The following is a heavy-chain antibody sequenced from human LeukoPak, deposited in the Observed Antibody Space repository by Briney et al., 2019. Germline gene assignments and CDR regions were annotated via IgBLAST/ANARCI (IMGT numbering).Heavy chain of an antibody. D-gene: IGHD3-10*01. J-gene: IGHJ4*02. V-gene: IGHV3-64D*06. CDR2: ISSNGGST. CDR1: GFTFSSYA. CDR3: VKAKGLLLLWFGESDS. Sequence: GGSLRLSCSASGFTFSSYAMHWVRQAPGKGLEYVSAISSNGGSTYYADSVKGRFTISRDNSKNTLYLQMSSLRAEDTAVYYCVKAKGLLLLWFGESDSWGQGTLVTVSS.